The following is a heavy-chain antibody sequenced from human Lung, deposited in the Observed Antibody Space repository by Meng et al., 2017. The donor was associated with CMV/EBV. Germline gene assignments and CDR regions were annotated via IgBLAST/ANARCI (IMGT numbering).Heavy chain of an antibody. J-gene: IGHJ4*02. D-gene: IGHD3-22*01. Sequence: GSLRLSXTVSGGSISSSSYYWGWIRQSPGKGLEWIGSIYYSGSTYYNPSLKSRVTISVDTSKNQFSLKLSSVTAADTAVYYCARGGYYYDSSGYYYPGGFDYWGQGTLVTVSS. CDR1: GGSISSSSYY. V-gene: IGHV4-39*07. CDR3: ARGGYYYDSSGYYYPGGFDY. CDR2: IYYSGST.